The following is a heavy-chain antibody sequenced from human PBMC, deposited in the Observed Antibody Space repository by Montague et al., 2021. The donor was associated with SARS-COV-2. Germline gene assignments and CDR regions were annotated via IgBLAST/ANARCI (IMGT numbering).Heavy chain of an antibody. CDR1: GGSVISDTYF. CDR2: IYDSDTT. Sequence: SETLSLTCTVSGGSVISDTYFWSWFRQPPGKGLEWIAYIYDSDTTNNNPSFWGRVSMSSDRSKNQFSLKLTSVTPADTAVYYCARAANILSGFYNHPFEYWGQGILVTVSS. CDR3: ARAANILSGFYNHPFEY. D-gene: IGHD3-9*01. V-gene: IGHV4-61*01. J-gene: IGHJ4*02.